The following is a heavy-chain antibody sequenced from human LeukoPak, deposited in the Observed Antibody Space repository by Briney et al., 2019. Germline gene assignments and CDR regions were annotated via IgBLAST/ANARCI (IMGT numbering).Heavy chain of an antibody. V-gene: IGHV4-59*08. CDR2: IYYSGNT. Sequence: PSETLSLTCTVSGGSISSYYWSWIRQPPGKGLEWIGYIYYSGNTDSNPSPKSRVTISVDTSKNQFSLKLSSVTAADTAVYYCARTYCSGGSCHFDYWGQGTLVTVSS. D-gene: IGHD2-15*01. J-gene: IGHJ4*02. CDR1: GGSISSYY. CDR3: ARTYCSGGSCHFDY.